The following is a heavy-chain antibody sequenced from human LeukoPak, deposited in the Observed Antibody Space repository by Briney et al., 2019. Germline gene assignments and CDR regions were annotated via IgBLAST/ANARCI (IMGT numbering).Heavy chain of an antibody. CDR3: ARSGSNWSCDS. Sequence: ASVKVSCKASGYSFPHYGVQWVRQAPGQTLEWMGWINAGNGDDTKYSQKFQARLTMTTDTSATTVYMELNSLRSEDTAVYYCARSGSNWSCDSWGQGTLVTVSS. CDR2: INAGNGDDT. D-gene: IGHD6-13*01. CDR1: GYSFPHYG. J-gene: IGHJ4*02. V-gene: IGHV1-3*01.